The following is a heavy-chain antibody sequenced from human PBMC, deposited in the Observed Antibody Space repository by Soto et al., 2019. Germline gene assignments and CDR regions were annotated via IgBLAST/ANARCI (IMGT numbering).Heavy chain of an antibody. J-gene: IGHJ6*02. Sequence: GESLKISCKGSGYSFTSYWISWVRQMPGKGLEWMGRIDPSDSYTNYSPSFQGHVTISADKSISTAYLQWSSLKASDTAMYYWARHVSGGSDYYGMDVWGQGTTVTVSS. CDR1: GYSFTSYW. V-gene: IGHV5-10-1*01. CDR3: ARHVSGGSDYYGMDV. CDR2: IDPSDSYT.